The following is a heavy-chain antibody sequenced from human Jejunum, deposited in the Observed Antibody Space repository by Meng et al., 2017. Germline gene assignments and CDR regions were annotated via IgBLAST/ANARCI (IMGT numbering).Heavy chain of an antibody. D-gene: IGHD6-19*01. Sequence: VQLGEAGPGLGKPSGTLSRTVAVSGGSISSTNWWSWVRQPPGKGPEWIGDVFHTGSSNYSPSLRSRVTISVDKSKNQFSLNLSSVTAADTAVYFCARRGGAYSTGHFPHFDDWGQGTLVTVSS. J-gene: IGHJ4*02. CDR2: VFHTGSS. CDR1: GGSISSTNW. CDR3: ARRGGAYSTGHFPHFDD. V-gene: IGHV4-4*02.